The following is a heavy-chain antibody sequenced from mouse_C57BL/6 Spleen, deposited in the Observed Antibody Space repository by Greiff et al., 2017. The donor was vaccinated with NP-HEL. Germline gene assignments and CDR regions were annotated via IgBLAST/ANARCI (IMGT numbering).Heavy chain of an antibody. CDR3: LTGTGFDY. CDR2: IYPGDGDT. Sequence: VHLEESGPELVKPGASVKISCKASGYAFSSSWMNWVKQRPGKGLEWIGRIYPGDGDTNYNGKFKGKATLTADKSSSTAYMQLSSLTSEESAVYFCLTGTGFDYWGQGTTLTVSS. V-gene: IGHV1-82*01. D-gene: IGHD4-1*01. J-gene: IGHJ2*01. CDR1: GYAFSSSW.